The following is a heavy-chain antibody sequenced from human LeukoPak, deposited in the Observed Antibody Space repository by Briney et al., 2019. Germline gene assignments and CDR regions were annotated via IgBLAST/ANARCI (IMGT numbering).Heavy chain of an antibody. CDR2: ISSSSSYI. V-gene: IGHV3-21*01. CDR3: ARASRAAFDI. J-gene: IGHJ3*02. CDR1: GFTFSGYS. Sequence: GGSLRLSCAASGFTFSGYSMNWVRQAPGKGLEWVSSISSSSSYIYYADSVKGRFTISRDNAKNSLYLQMNSLRAEDTAVYYCARASRAAFDIWGQGTMVTVSS.